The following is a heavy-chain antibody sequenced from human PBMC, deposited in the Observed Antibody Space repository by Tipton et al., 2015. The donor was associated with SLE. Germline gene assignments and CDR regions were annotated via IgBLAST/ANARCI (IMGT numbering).Heavy chain of an antibody. CDR3: AKDGYSSGWYGAFDI. D-gene: IGHD6-19*01. CDR2: IYTSGGT. V-gene: IGHV4-4*08. J-gene: IGHJ3*02. CDR1: GYSISSGYY. Sequence: TLSLTCAVSGYSISSGYYWSWIRQPPGKGLEWIGYIYTSGGTNYNPSLKSRVTISVDTSKNQFSLKLSSVTAADTAVYYCAKDGYSSGWYGAFDIWGQGTMVTVSS.